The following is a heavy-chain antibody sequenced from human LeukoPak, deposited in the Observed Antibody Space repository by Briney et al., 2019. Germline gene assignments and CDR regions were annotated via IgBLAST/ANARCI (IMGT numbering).Heavy chain of an antibody. J-gene: IGHJ6*03. CDR2: IYYSGST. Sequence: SETLSLTCTVSGGSISSSSYYWGWIRQPPGKGLEWIGSIYYSGSTYYNPSLKSRVTISVDTSKNQFSLKLSSVTAADTAVYYCARDQYQLLFDNYYYMDVWGKGTTVTVSS. V-gene: IGHV4-39*07. D-gene: IGHD2-2*01. CDR3: ARDQYQLLFDNYYYMDV. CDR1: GGSISSSSYY.